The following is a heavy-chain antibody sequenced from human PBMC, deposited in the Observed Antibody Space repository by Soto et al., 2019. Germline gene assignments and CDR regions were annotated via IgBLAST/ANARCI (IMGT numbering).Heavy chain of an antibody. CDR1: GFTFTGYA. J-gene: IGHJ5*02. D-gene: IGHD6-19*01. CDR2: ISGSGAGT. V-gene: IGHV3-23*01. Sequence: GGSLRLSCAASGFTFTGYAMSWFRQGPGKGLEWVSGISGSGAGTYYADSVKGRFTISRDNSKNTLYLQMNSLRAEDTAAYYCAKDLYSSAWYLAPWGQGTAVTVSS. CDR3: AKDLYSSAWYLAP.